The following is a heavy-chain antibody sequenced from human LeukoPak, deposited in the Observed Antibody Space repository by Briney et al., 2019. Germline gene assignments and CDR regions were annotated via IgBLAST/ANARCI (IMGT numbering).Heavy chain of an antibody. CDR1: GYTFTSYG. D-gene: IGHD3-10*01. Sequence: GASVKVSCKASGYTFTSYGISWVRQAPGQGLEWMGGIIPIFGTANYAQKFQGRVTITADESTSTAYMELSSLRSEDPAVYYCARVRDQRRVFGSGSYWGDALDIWGQGTMVTVSS. J-gene: IGHJ3*02. CDR2: IIPIFGTA. V-gene: IGHV1-69*13. CDR3: ARVRDQRRVFGSGSYWGDALDI.